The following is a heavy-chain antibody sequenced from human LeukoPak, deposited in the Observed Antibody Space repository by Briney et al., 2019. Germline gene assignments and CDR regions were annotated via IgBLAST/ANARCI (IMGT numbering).Heavy chain of an antibody. Sequence: TGRSLRLSCAASGLTFTDFWMNWVRLAPGRGLEWLANIKPDGSERYYVDSVKGRFAISRDNAKNEVYLEMNSARAEDTGVYYCSGRDSSRSPRAYWGQGTLVSVS. CDR3: SGRDSSRSPRAY. J-gene: IGHJ4*02. V-gene: IGHV3-7*03. CDR2: IKPDGSER. CDR1: GLTFTDFW. D-gene: IGHD2-2*01.